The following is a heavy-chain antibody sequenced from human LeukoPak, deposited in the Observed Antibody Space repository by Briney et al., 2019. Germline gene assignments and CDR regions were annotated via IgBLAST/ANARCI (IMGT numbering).Heavy chain of an antibody. CDR3: AKVEYDILTGYYNFYYYYGMDI. CDR2: ISGSGGST. J-gene: IGHJ6*02. V-gene: IGHV3-23*01. Sequence: GGSLRLSCAASGFTFSSYAMSWVRQAPGKGLEWVSAISGSGGSTYYADSVKGRFTISRDNSKNTLYLQMNSLRAEDTAVYYCAKVEYDILTGYYNFYYYYGMDIWGQGTTVTVSS. CDR1: GFTFSSYA. D-gene: IGHD3-9*01.